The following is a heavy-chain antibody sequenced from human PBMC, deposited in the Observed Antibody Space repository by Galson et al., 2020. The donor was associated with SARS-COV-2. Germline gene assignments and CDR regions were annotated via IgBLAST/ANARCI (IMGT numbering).Heavy chain of an antibody. V-gene: IGHV1-2*02. CDR2: INPNSGGT. J-gene: IGHJ6*02. D-gene: IGHD3-3*01. CDR3: ARDYDLWSGYYTDHYYGMDV. CDR1: GYTFTGYF. Sequence: ASVKVSCKASGYTFTGYFMHWVRQAPGQGLEWMGWINPNSGGTNYAQKFQGRVTMTGDTSISTAYMELSSLRSDDTAVYYCARDYDLWSGYYTDHYYGMDVWGQGTTVTVSS.